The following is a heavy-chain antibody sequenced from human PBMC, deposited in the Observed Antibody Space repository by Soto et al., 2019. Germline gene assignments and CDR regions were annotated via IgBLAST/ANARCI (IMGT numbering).Heavy chain of an antibody. CDR2: INHSGST. D-gene: IGHD3-9*01. Sequence: SETLSLTCAVYGGSFSGYYWSWIRQPPGKGLEWIGEINHSGSTNYNPSLKSRVTISVDTSKNQFSLKLSSVTAADTAVYYCARALRYYGRFGYWGQVPRVTACS. J-gene: IGHJ4*02. V-gene: IGHV4-34*01. CDR1: GGSFSGYY. CDR3: ARALRYYGRFGY.